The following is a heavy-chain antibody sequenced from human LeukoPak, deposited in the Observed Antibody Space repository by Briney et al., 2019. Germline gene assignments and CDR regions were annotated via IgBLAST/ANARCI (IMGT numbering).Heavy chain of an antibody. CDR1: GFTFDDYG. J-gene: IGHJ5*02. D-gene: IGHD3-10*01. CDR2: INWNGGST. Sequence: PGGSLRLSCAASGFTFDDYGMSWVRQAPGKGLEWVSGINWNGGSTGYADSVKGRFTISRDNAKNSLYLQVNSLRAEDTALYYCARVKRPFGELSLGWFDPWGQGTLVTVSS. V-gene: IGHV3-20*04. CDR3: ARVKRPFGELSLGWFDP.